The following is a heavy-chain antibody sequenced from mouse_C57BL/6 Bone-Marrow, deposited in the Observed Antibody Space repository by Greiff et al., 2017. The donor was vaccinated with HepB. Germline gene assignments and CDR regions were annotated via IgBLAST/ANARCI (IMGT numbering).Heavy chain of an antibody. D-gene: IGHD1-1*01. CDR2: INPGSGGT. Sequence: VQGVESGAELVRPGTSVKVSCKASGYAFTNYLIEWVKQRPGQGLEWIGVINPGSGGTNYNEKFKGKATLTADKSSSTAYMQLSSLTSEDSAVYFCARRPYYYGTAWFAYWGQGTLVTVSA. J-gene: IGHJ3*01. CDR3: ARRPYYYGTAWFAY. CDR1: GYAFTNYL. V-gene: IGHV1-54*01.